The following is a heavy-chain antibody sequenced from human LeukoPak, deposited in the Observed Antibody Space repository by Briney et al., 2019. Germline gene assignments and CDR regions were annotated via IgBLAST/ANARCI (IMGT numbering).Heavy chain of an antibody. CDR3: TREERGYIPAF. CDR2: VSYDGSWN. Sequence: PGRSLTPSCPSSGFTFTNYARHWVRQAPGKGLEWKAFVSYDGSWNSYSASVNGRLVISRDASKNTMYLQMNSLRAEDTAVYYSTREERGYIPAFWGQGTLVTVSS. J-gene: IGHJ4*02. V-gene: IGHV3-30*01. D-gene: IGHD3-16*02. CDR1: GFTFTNYA.